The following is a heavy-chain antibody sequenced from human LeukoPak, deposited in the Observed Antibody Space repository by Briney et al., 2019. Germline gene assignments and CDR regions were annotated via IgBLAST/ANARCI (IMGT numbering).Heavy chain of an antibody. CDR1: GFTFSDYY. V-gene: IGHV3-11*01. CDR3: ASPSTPRAAAGYYYYYGMDV. D-gene: IGHD6-13*01. J-gene: IGHJ6*02. Sequence: GGSLRLSCAASGFTFSDYYMSWIRQAPGKGLEWVSYISSSGSTIYYADSEKGRFTISRDNAKNSLYLQMNSLRAEDTAVYYCASPSTPRAAAGYYYYYGMDVWGQGTTVTVSS. CDR2: ISSSGSTI.